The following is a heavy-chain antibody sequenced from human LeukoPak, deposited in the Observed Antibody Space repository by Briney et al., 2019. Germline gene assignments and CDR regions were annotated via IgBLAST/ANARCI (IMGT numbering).Heavy chain of an antibody. CDR3: GRFGDEAAVDY. J-gene: IGHJ4*02. Sequence: GGSLRLSCAASGFSFSTYWMTWVRQVAGKGLEWVANIEPAGSETYYVDPVKGRFTISRDNAKNLLYLQMNSLRAEDTAVYYCGRFGDEAAVDYWGQGTLVTVSS. D-gene: IGHD3-10*01. CDR2: IEPAGSET. V-gene: IGHV3-7*01. CDR1: GFSFSTYW.